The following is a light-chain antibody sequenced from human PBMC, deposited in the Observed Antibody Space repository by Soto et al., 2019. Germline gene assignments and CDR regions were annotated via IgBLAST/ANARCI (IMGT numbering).Light chain of an antibody. J-gene: IGLJ1*01. CDR3: AAWDDSLNGPL. CDR2: DVT. V-gene: IGLV2-11*01. Sequence: QSVLTQPRSVSGSPGQSVTISCTGTSSDVGRYDYVSWYQQYPGEAPKLIIYDVTERPSGVPDRFSGSKSGTSASLAISGLQSEDDADYLCAAWDDSLNGPLFGTGTKV. CDR1: SSDVGRYDY.